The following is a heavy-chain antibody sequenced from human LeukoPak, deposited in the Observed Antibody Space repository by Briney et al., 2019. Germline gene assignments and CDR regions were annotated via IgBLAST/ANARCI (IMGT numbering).Heavy chain of an antibody. CDR2: VFHSGST. CDR1: GYSISSGRY. V-gene: IGHV4-38-2*02. J-gene: IGHJ4*02. Sequence: PSETLSLTCAVSGYSISSGRYWGWIRQPPGKGLEWIGSVFHSGSTYYNPSLKSRVTISVDTSKNHFSLKLTSVTAADTAVYYCARDLRYSASYWGQGTLVTVSS. CDR3: ARDLRYSASY. D-gene: IGHD2-21*01.